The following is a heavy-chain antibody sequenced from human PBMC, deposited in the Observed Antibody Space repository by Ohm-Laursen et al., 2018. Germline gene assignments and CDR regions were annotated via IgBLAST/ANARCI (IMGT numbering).Heavy chain of an antibody. CDR2: IYYSGST. D-gene: IGHD3-10*01. J-gene: IGHJ4*02. CDR3: AAGFGELLYYFDY. CDR1: GGSISSYY. V-gene: IGHV4-59*08. Sequence: GTLSLTCTVSGGSISSYYWSWIRQPPGKGLEWIGYIYYSGSTNYNPSLKSRVTISVDTSKNQFSLKLSSVTAADTAVYYCAAGFGELLYYFDYWGQGTLVTVSS.